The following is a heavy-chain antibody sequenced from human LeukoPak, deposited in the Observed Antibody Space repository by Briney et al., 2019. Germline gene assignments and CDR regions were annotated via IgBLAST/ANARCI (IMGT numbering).Heavy chain of an antibody. CDR3: ARPSKAYGDYDY. Sequence: SGGSLRLSCAASGFTFSTYAMNWVRQAPGKGLEWVSAIGAGGGGTFYADSVKGRFTISRDNSKNTLYMQMNSLRAEDTAVYYCARPSKAYGDYDYWGQGTLVTVSS. CDR1: GFTFSTYA. D-gene: IGHD4-17*01. V-gene: IGHV3-23*01. J-gene: IGHJ4*02. CDR2: IGAGGGGT.